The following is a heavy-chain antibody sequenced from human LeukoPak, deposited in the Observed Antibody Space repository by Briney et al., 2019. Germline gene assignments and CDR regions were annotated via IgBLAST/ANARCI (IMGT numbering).Heavy chain of an antibody. J-gene: IGHJ4*02. CDR2: IYYSGST. Sequence: SQTLSLTCTVSGGSISSGDYYWSWIRQPPGKGLEWIGFIYYSGSTYYNPSLKSRVTISVDTSKNQFSLKLSSVTAADTAVYYCARGRSDYYDSSGHGRYFDYWGQGTLVTVSS. CDR3: ARGRSDYYDSSGHGRYFDY. CDR1: GGSISSGDYY. V-gene: IGHV4-30-4*01. D-gene: IGHD3-22*01.